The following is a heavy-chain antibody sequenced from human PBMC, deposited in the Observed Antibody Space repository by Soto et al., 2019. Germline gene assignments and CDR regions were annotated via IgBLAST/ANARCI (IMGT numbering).Heavy chain of an antibody. CDR3: AKDGRLQWSYYYGMDV. D-gene: IGHD6-19*01. V-gene: IGHV1-69*13. CDR1: GGTFSIYA. Sequence: SVKVSCNASGGTFSIYAISWVRQAPGQGLEWMGGIIPIFGTANYAQKFQGRVTITADESTSTAYMELSSLRADDTAVYYCAKDGRLQWSYYYGMDVWGQGATVTVSS. J-gene: IGHJ6*02. CDR2: IIPIFGTA.